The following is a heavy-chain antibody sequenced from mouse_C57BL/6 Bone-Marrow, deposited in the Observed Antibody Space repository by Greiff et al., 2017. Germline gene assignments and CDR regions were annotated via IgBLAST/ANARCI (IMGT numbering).Heavy chain of an antibody. CDR2: ISSGGSYT. CDR3: ARHRTGTYFDV. D-gene: IGHD4-1*01. Sequence: EVKLVESGGDLVKPGGSLKLSCAASGFTFSSYGMSWVRQTPDKRLEWVATISSGGSYTYYPDSVEGRFTISRDNAKNTLYLQMSSLKSEDTAMYYCARHRTGTYFDVWGTGTTVTVSS. CDR1: GFTFSSYG. V-gene: IGHV5-6*02. J-gene: IGHJ1*03.